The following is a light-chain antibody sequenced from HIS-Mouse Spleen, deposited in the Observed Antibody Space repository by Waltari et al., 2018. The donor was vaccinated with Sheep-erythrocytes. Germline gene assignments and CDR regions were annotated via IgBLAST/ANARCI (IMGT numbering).Light chain of an antibody. CDR2: DVS. Sequence: QSALTQPRSVSGSPGQSVTISCTGTSSDVGGYNYVSWYQHHPGKAPKLMIFDVSSRPPGVPVRFSGSKSGNTASLTISGLQAEDEADYYCCSYAGSYTFWVFGGGTRLTVL. CDR1: SSDVGGYNY. J-gene: IGLJ3*02. CDR3: CSYAGSYTFWV. V-gene: IGLV2-11*01.